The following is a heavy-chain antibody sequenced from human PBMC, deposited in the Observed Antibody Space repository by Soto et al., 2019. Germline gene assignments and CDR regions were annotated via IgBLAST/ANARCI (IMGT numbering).Heavy chain of an antibody. V-gene: IGHV3-23*01. J-gene: IGHJ3*02. CDR1: GFTFSSYA. Sequence: EVQLLESGGGLVQPGGSLRLSCAASGFTFSSYAMSWVRQAPGKGLEWVSAISGSGGSTYYADSVKGRFTISRDNSKNTLELQMNSLRAEDTAVYYCAKDRDIVVVVAADDAFDIWGQGTMVSVSS. D-gene: IGHD2-15*01. CDR2: ISGSGGST. CDR3: AKDRDIVVVVAADDAFDI.